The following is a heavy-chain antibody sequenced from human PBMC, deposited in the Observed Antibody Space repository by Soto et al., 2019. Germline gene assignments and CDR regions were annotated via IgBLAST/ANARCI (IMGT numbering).Heavy chain of an antibody. CDR1: SGSISSTSYY. Sequence: SETLSLTCTVSSGSISSTSYYWALILQPPWRGLEWIGAIYYDGTTYYTESLKSRVSISVDTSKNQFSLKLKSVTAADTAVYFCARQGRNTKIVLVKHYAADFWGQGTAVTVSS. V-gene: IGHV4-39*01. CDR3: ARQGRNTKIVLVKHYAADF. J-gene: IGHJ6*02. CDR2: IYYDGTT. D-gene: IGHD3-22*01.